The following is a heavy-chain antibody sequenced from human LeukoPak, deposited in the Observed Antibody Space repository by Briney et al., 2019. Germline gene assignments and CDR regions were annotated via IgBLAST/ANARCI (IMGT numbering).Heavy chain of an antibody. CDR2: IYYSGST. D-gene: IGHD1-14*01. CDR1: GVSISSGGYS. V-gene: IGHV4-61*08. J-gene: IGHJ5*02. Sequence: PSETLSLTCAVSGVSISSGGYSWSWIRQPPGKGLEWIVYIYYSGSTNYNPSLKSRVTISVDTSKNQFSLKLSSVTAADTAVYYCAGLIRPGWFDPWGQGTLVTVSS. CDR3: AGLIRPGWFDP.